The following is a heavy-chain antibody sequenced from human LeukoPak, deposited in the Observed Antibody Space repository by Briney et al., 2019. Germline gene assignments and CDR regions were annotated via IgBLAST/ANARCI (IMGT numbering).Heavy chain of an antibody. CDR3: VMLGCSSTSCYLVGDY. J-gene: IGHJ4*02. CDR2: IKEDGSER. CDR1: GFTFSTYW. V-gene: IGHV3-7*02. Sequence: PGGSLRLSCSASGFTFSTYWMSWVRQAPGKGLEWVANIKEDGSERNYADSVKGRFTISRDNAKNSLYLQMSSLRAEDTAVYYCVMLGCSSTSCYLVGDYWGQGTLVTVSS. D-gene: IGHD2-2*01.